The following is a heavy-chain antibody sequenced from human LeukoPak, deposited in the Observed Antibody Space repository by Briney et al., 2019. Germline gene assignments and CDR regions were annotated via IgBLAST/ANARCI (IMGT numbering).Heavy chain of an antibody. CDR1: GGSISSSSYY. J-gene: IGHJ5*02. V-gene: IGHV4-39*07. D-gene: IGHD6-13*01. CDR2: IYYSGST. CDR3: ARDRSSSAFDP. Sequence: SETLSLTCTVSGGSISSSSYYWGWIRQPPGKGLEWIGSIYYSGSTYYNPSLKSRVTISVDTSKNQFSLKLSSVTAADTAVYYCARDRSSSAFDPWGQGTLVTVSS.